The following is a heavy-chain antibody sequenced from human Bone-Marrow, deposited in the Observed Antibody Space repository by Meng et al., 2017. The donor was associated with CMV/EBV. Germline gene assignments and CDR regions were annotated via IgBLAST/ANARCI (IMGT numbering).Heavy chain of an antibody. V-gene: IGHV3-48*03. CDR2: ISSSGNTI. CDR1: GFTFSSYE. Sequence: GESLKISCAASGFTFSSYEMNWVRQAPGKGLEWVSYISSSGNTIYYADSVKGRFTISRDNAKNSLYLQMNSLRAEDTAVYYCARETSGWPHIDYWGQGTLVTVS. D-gene: IGHD6-19*01. J-gene: IGHJ4*02. CDR3: ARETSGWPHIDY.